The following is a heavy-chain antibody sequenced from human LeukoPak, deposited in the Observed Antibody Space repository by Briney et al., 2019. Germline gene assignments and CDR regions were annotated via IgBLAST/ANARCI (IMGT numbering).Heavy chain of an antibody. D-gene: IGHD6-19*01. CDR3: ARYGGSGWVIDN. CDR1: GGSISSYY. V-gene: IGHV4-59*08. CDR2: IYYTGAT. Sequence: PSETLSLTCTVSGGSISSYYWTWIRQPPGKGLEWLGCIYYTGATSYNPSLKSRVTISVDTSKKQFSLKLTSVTAADTAVYYCARYGGSGWVIDNWGQGTLVTVSS. J-gene: IGHJ4*02.